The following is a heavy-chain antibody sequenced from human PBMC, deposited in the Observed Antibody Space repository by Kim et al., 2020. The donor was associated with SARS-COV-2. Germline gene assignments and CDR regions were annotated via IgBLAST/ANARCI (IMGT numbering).Heavy chain of an antibody. CDR2: MNPNSGNT. D-gene: IGHD3-9*01. CDR3: ARALNYDILTGYPLDAFDI. Sequence: ASVKVSCKASGYTFTSYDINWVRQATGQGLEWMGWMNPNSGNTGYAQKFQGRVTMTRNTSISTAYMELSSLRSEDTAVYYCARALNYDILTGYPLDAFDIWDQGTMVTVSS. J-gene: IGHJ3*02. V-gene: IGHV1-8*01. CDR1: GYTFTSYD.